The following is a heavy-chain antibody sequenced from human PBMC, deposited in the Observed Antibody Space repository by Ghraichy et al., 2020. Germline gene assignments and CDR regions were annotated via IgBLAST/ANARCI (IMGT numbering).Heavy chain of an antibody. J-gene: IGHJ4*02. CDR3: AKVAIGWASKSYCFDY. V-gene: IGHV3-23*01. Sequence: GGSLRLSCAASGFTFSNYAMTWVRQAPGKGREWVSNIVNSGGGTYYADSVKGRFTIFRDNSKNTLYLQMNRLRVEDTAVYYCAKVAIGWASKSYCFDYWGQGTQVTVSS. CDR2: IVNSGGGT. D-gene: IGHD1-26*01. CDR1: GFTFSNYA.